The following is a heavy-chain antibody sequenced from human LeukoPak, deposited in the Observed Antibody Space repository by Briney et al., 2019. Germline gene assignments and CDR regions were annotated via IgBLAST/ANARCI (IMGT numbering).Heavy chain of an antibody. D-gene: IGHD6-13*01. V-gene: IGHV1-2*02. CDR1: GYTFTGYY. Sequence: ASVKVSCKASGYTFTGYYMHWVRQAPGQGLEWMGWINPNSGGTNYAQKFQGRVTMTRDTSISTAYMELSRLRSDDTAVYYCARTGYSSSWYSRDYYYMDVWGKGTTVTVSS. CDR2: INPNSGGT. CDR3: ARTGYSSSWYSRDYYYMDV. J-gene: IGHJ6*03.